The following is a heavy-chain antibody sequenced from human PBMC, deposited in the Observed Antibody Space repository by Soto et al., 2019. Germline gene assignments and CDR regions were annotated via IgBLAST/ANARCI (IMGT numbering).Heavy chain of an antibody. J-gene: IGHJ4*02. CDR2: IYHSGST. CDR1: GGSISSSNW. Sequence: SETLSLTCAVSGGSISSSNWWSWVRQPPGKGLEWIGEIYHSGSTNYNPSLKSRVTISVDKSKNQFSLKLSSVTAADTAVYYCARAGLGGIAAADDYFDYWGQGTLVTVSS. D-gene: IGHD6-13*01. CDR3: ARAGLGGIAAADDYFDY. V-gene: IGHV4-4*02.